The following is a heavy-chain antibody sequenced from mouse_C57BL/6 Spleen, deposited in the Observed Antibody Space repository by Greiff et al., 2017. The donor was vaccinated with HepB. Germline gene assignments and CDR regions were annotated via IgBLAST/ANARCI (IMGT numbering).Heavy chain of an antibody. CDR3: TRDAMDY. J-gene: IGHJ4*01. V-gene: IGHV1-15*01. CDR1: GYTFTDYE. CDR2: IDPETGGT. Sequence: LVESGAELVRPGASVTLSCKASGYTFTDYEMHWVKQTPVHGLEWIGAIDPETGGTAYNQKFKGKAILTADKSSSTAYMELRSLTSEDSAVYYCTRDAMDYWGQGTSVTVSS.